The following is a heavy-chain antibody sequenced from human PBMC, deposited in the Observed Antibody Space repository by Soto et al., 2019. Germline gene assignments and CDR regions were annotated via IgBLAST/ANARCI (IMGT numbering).Heavy chain of an antibody. J-gene: IGHJ6*03. CDR2: IYPGDSDT. Sequence: ESLKISCKGSGYSFTSYWIGWVRKMPGKSLEVMGIIYPGDSDTRYSPSFQGQVTISADKSISTAYLQWSSLKASDTAMYYCARSPIYDILTGYQGAFYMDVWGKGTTVTVSS. CDR1: GYSFTSYW. D-gene: IGHD3-9*01. V-gene: IGHV5-51*01. CDR3: ARSPIYDILTGYQGAFYMDV.